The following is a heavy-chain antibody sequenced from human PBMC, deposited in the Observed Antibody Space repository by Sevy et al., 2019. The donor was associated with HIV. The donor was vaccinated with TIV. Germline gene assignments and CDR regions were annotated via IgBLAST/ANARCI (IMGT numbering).Heavy chain of an antibody. D-gene: IGHD3-22*01. J-gene: IGHJ4*02. V-gene: IGHV1-18*01. Sequence: APVKVSCQASGYTFSNYGVTWVRQAPGQGLEWMGWINGYNGNTKYAQKFQDRVIMTTDTDKITAYMELRSLRSDEPAVYYCMRDEILSLIVVDPDYWGQGTLVTVSS. CDR3: MRDEILSLIVVDPDY. CDR1: GYTFSNYG. CDR2: INGYNGNT.